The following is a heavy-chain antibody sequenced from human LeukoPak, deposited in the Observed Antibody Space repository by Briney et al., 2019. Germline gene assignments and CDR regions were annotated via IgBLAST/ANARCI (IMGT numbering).Heavy chain of an antibody. CDR2: INGDGSSI. CDR3: TRVGYIDEGIDY. CDR1: GFSFGTYW. D-gene: IGHD5-24*01. J-gene: IGHJ4*02. V-gene: IGHV3-74*01. Sequence: PGGSLRLSCAASGFSFGTYWMHWVRQAPGKGLVWVSRINGDGSSITYADFVKGRFTISRDNAKNSLYLQMNSLRAEDTAIYYCTRVGYIDEGIDYWGQGTLVTVSS.